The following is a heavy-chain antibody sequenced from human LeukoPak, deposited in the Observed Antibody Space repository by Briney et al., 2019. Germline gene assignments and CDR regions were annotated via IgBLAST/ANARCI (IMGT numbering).Heavy chain of an antibody. J-gene: IGHJ4*02. CDR2: IWYDGSNK. Sequence: GGSLRLSCAASGFTFSSYGMHWVRQAPGKGLEWVAVIWYDGSNKYYADSVKGRFTISRDNSKNTLYLQMNSLRAEDTAVYYCARDQPIAVAGPGFDYWGQGTLVTVSS. V-gene: IGHV3-33*01. CDR3: ARDQPIAVAGPGFDY. D-gene: IGHD6-19*01. CDR1: GFTFSSYG.